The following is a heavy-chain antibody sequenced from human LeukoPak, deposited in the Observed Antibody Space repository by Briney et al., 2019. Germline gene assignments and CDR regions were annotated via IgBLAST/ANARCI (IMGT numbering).Heavy chain of an antibody. D-gene: IGHD3-22*01. CDR1: GFTFSSYS. CDR2: ISSSSSYI. V-gene: IGHV3-21*01. CDR3: AREGSYLNSGGSYYLHWLDP. J-gene: IGHJ5*02. Sequence: SGGSLRLSCAASGFTFSSYSMNWVRQAPGKGLEWVSSISSSSSYIYYTDSVKGRFTISRDNAKNSLYLQMNSLRAEDTAIYYCAREGSYLNSGGSYYLHWLDPWGQGTLVSVSS.